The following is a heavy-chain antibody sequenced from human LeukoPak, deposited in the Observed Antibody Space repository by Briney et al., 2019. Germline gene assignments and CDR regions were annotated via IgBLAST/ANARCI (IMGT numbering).Heavy chain of an antibody. CDR3: AKGSYYDSSGYFFDY. D-gene: IGHD3-22*01. CDR1: GFTFSSYA. CDR2: ISGSGDST. J-gene: IGHJ4*02. Sequence: GGSLRLSCAASGFTFSSYAMSWVRQAPGKGLEWVSAISGSGDSTYYADSVKGRFTISRDNSKNTLYLQMNSLRAEDTAVYYCAKGSYYDSSGYFFDYWGQGTLVTPSS. V-gene: IGHV3-23*01.